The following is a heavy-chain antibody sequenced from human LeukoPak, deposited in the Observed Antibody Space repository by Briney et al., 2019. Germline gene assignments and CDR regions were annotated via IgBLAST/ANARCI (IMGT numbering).Heavy chain of an antibody. V-gene: IGHV3-30*18. J-gene: IGHJ4*02. CDR3: AKQATGSFDY. Sequence: PGRSLRLSCAASGFTFSSYGMHWVRQAPGKGLEWVAVTSYDGSNKYYADSVKGRFTISRDNSKNTLYLQMNSLRAEDTAVYYCAKQATGSFDYWGQGTLVTVSS. D-gene: IGHD5-12*01. CDR2: TSYDGSNK. CDR1: GFTFSSYG.